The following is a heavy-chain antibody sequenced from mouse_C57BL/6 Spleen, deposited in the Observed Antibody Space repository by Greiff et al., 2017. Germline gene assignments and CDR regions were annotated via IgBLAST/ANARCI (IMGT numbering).Heavy chain of an antibody. J-gene: IGHJ3*01. D-gene: IGHD2-1*01. CDR3: AREDGNYPAWFAY. CDR1: GYTFTSYW. Sequence: VKLQQPGTELVKPGASVKLSCKASGYTFTSYWMHWVKQRPGQGLEWIGNINPSNGGTNYNEKFKSKATLNVDKSSSNAYMHLIRLTSEDSAVYYCAREDGNYPAWFAYWGQGTLVTVSA. CDR2: INPSNGGT. V-gene: IGHV1-53*01.